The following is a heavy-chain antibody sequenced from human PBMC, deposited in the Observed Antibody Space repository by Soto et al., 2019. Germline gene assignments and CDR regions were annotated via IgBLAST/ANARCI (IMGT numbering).Heavy chain of an antibody. V-gene: IGHV4-39*07. CDR1: GGSISSSSYF. Sequence: PSETLSLTCSVSGGSISSSSYFWGWIRQPPGKGLEWIGSIYYSGSTYYNPSLKSRVTISVDTSKNQFSLKLSSVTAADTAVYYCARVRAGYYGSGSYYAVRYYYGMDVWGQGTTVTVSS. D-gene: IGHD3-10*01. CDR2: IYYSGST. CDR3: ARVRAGYYGSGSYYAVRYYYGMDV. J-gene: IGHJ6*02.